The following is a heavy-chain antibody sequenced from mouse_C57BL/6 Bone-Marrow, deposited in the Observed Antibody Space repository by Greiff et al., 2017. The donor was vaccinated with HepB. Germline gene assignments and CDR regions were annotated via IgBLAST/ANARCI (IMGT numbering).Heavy chain of an antibody. CDR3: ARKRNYDYWFAY. V-gene: IGHV5-17*01. J-gene: IGHJ3*01. CDR1: GFTFSDYG. Sequence: DVHLVESGGGLVKPGGSLKLSCAASGFTFSDYGMHWVRQAPEKGLEWVAYISSGSSTIYYADTVKGRFTISRDNAKNTLFLQMTSLRSEDTAMYYCARKRNYDYWFAYWGQGTLVTVSA. D-gene: IGHD2-4*01. CDR2: ISSGSSTI.